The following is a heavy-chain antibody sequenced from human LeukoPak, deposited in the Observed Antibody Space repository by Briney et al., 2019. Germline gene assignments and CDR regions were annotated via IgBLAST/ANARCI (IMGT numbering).Heavy chain of an antibody. D-gene: IGHD5-18*01. CDR1: GSPFTSYW. Sequence: GESLKISCEGSGSPFTSYWIAWVRQLPGKGLEWMGIIYPGDSDTRYSPSFQGQVTISADKSISTAYLQWSSLTASDTAMYFCARQVDTAIFDYWGQGTLVTVSS. J-gene: IGHJ4*02. CDR2: IYPGDSDT. V-gene: IGHV5-51*01. CDR3: ARQVDTAIFDY.